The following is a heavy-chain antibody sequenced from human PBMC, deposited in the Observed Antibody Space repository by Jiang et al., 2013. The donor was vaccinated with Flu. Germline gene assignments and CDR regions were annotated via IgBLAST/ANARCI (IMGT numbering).Heavy chain of an antibody. Sequence: GPGLVKPSQTLSLTCAVSGGSISSGGYSWSWIRQPPGKGLEWIGYIYHSGSTYYNPSLKSRVTISVDRSKNQFSLKLSSVTAADTAVYYCARGWGYDILTGYYNEGDAFDIWGQGTMVTVSS. J-gene: IGHJ3*02. CDR3: ARGWGYDILTGYYNEGDAFDI. CDR1: GGSISSGGYS. V-gene: IGHV4-30-2*01. CDR2: IYHSGST. D-gene: IGHD3-9*01.